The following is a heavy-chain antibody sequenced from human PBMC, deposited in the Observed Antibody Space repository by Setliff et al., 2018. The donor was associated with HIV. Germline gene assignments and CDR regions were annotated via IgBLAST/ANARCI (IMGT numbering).Heavy chain of an antibody. CDR1: GGSISSSSYY. V-gene: IGHV4-39*07. CDR3: ARASTRIGYDSSGYPFDY. Sequence: SETLSLTCTVSGGSISSSSYYWGWIRQPPGKGLEWIGSIYYSGSTYYNPSLRSRVTISVDTSKNQFSLKLSSVTAADTAVYYCARASTRIGYDSSGYPFDYWGQGTLVTVSS. CDR2: IYYSGST. J-gene: IGHJ4*02. D-gene: IGHD3-22*01.